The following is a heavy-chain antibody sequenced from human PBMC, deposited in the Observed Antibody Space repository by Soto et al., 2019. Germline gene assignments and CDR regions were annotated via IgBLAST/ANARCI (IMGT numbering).Heavy chain of an antibody. CDR3: ARLPQLLWFGALTPRAYYFNY. J-gene: IGHJ4*02. CDR1: GYSFSTYW. D-gene: IGHD3-10*01. V-gene: IGHV5-51*01. Sequence: PGESLKISCTGSGYSFSTYWIAWVRQMPGKGLEWMGIIYPGDSDTRYSPSFQGQVTISADTSTKTAYLQWSSLKASDTAIYYCARLPQLLWFGALTPRAYYFNYWGPGTLVTVSS. CDR2: IYPGDSDT.